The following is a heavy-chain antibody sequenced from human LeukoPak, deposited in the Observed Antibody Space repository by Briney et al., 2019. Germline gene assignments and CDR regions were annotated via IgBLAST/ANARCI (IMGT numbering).Heavy chain of an antibody. CDR2: IYYSGST. D-gene: IGHD1-26*01. J-gene: IGHJ4*02. CDR1: GGSISSSSYY. V-gene: IGHV4-39*01. CDR3: ARQKWELLHCFDY. Sequence: SETLSLTCSVSGGSISSSSYYWGWIRQPPGKGLEWIGSIYYSGSTYYNPSLKSRVTISVDTSKNQFSLKLSSVTAADTAVYYCARQKWELLHCFDYWGQGTLVTVSS.